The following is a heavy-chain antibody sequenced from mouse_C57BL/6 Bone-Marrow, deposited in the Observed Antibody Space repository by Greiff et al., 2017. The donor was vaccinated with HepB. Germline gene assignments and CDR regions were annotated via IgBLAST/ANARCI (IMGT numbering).Heavy chain of an antibody. V-gene: IGHV1-50*01. D-gene: IGHD1-1*01. Sequence: VQLQQPGAELVKPGASVKLSCKASGYTFTSYWMQWVKQRPGQGIEWIGEIDPSDSYTNYNQKFKGKATLTVDTSSSTAYMQLSSLTSEDSAVYYCARNYYGSSFYAMDYWGQGTSVTVSS. CDR1: GYTFTSYW. J-gene: IGHJ4*01. CDR3: ARNYYGSSFYAMDY. CDR2: IDPSDSYT.